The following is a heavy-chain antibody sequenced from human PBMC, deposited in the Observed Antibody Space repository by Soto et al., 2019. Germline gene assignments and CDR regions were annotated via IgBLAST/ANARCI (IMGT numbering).Heavy chain of an antibody. CDR1: GGSLDSYY. CDR2: IYYRGAT. CDR3: ARDNINGVDA. V-gene: IGHV4-59*01. J-gene: IGHJ6*02. Sequence: SETLSLTCTVSGGSLDSYYWNWIRHSPEKGLEWIAYIYYRGATNYNPSFRSRATISLDTSKNQFSLNLRSVTAADTAVYFCARDNINGVDAWGQGTTVTVSS.